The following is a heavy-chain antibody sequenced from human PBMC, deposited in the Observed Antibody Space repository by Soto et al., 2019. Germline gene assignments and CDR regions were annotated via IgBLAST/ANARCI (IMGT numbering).Heavy chain of an antibody. CDR2: IYPGDSDT. CDR3: ARWPNYYDSSSYFRQEYFDY. J-gene: IGHJ4*02. V-gene: IGHV5-51*01. D-gene: IGHD3-22*01. Sequence: GESLKISCKGSGYSFTSYWIGWLRQMPGKGLEWMGIIYPGDSDTRYSPSFQGQVTISADKSISTAYLQWSSLKASDTAMYYCARWPNYYDSSSYFRQEYFDYWGRGTLVTVSS. CDR1: GYSFTSYW.